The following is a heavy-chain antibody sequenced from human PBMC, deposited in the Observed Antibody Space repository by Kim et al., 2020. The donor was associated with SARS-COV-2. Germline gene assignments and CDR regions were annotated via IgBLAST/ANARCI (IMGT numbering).Heavy chain of an antibody. CDR3: ARLGVRAAAVDEVDY. D-gene: IGHD6-13*01. V-gene: IGHV1-46*01. Sequence: QKFPGRVTMTRDTSTSTVYMELSSLRSEDTAVYYCARLGVRAAAVDEVDYWGQGTLVTVSS. J-gene: IGHJ4*02.